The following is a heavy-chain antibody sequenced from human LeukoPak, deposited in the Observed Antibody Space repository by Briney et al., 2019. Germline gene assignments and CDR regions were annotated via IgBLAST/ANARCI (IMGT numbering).Heavy chain of an antibody. D-gene: IGHD5-18*01. J-gene: IGHJ4*02. Sequence: ASVKVSCKASGYTFTTYVINWVRQATGQGLEWMGWMNPNSGNTGYAQKFQGRVTMTRNTSIGTAFMELSGLRSEDTAVYFCARRNTAMVAGLDYWGQGSLVTVSS. CDR3: ARRNTAMVAGLDY. CDR1: GYTFTTYV. V-gene: IGHV1-8*01. CDR2: MNPNSGNT.